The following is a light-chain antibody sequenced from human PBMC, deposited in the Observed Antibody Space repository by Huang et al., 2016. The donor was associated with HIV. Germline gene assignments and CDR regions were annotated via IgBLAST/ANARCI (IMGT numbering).Light chain of an antibody. CDR3: QQYNAYPWT. Sequence: DIQMTQSPSTLSASIGDRVTITCRASQTITWWLAWYQQKPGKAPKVLIYKAASLESGGPSRFIGSGSGTEFTLTISSLQPDEFATYYCQQYNAYPWTFGQGTKVEI. CDR1: QTITWW. J-gene: IGKJ1*01. CDR2: KAA. V-gene: IGKV1-5*03.